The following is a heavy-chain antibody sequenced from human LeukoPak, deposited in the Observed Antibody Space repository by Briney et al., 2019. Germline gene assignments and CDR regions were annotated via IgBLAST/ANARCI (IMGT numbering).Heavy chain of an antibody. Sequence: PGRSLRLSCAASGFTFSSYGMHWVRQAPGKGLEWVAVISYGGSNKYYADSVKGRFTISRDNSKNTLYLQMNSLRAEDTAVYYCASDGELAPPDIWGQGTMVTVSS. CDR1: GFTFSSYG. D-gene: IGHD1-26*01. J-gene: IGHJ3*02. CDR2: ISYGGSNK. V-gene: IGHV3-30*03. CDR3: ASDGELAPPDI.